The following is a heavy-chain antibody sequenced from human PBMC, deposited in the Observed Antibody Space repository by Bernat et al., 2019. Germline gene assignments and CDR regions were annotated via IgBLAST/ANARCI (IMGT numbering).Heavy chain of an antibody. D-gene: IGHD3-16*01. CDR2: IKQDGSEK. CDR1: GFTFSNYW. Sequence: VQLVESGGGVVQPGRSLRLSCAASGFTFSNYWMSWVRQAPGKGPEWVGNIKQDGSEKYYVDSVKGRFTISRDNAKSSLYLQMNSLRAEDTAVYYCAKGNDPNDYWGQGTLVTVSS. CDR3: AKGNDPNDY. V-gene: IGHV3-7*01. J-gene: IGHJ4*02.